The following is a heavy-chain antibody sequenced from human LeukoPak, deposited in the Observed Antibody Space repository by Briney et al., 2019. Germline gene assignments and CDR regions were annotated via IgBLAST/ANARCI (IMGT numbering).Heavy chain of an antibody. CDR3: ARRYGSGWYDY. Sequence: GGSLRLSCAASGFTVSSNYMSWVRQAPGKGLEWVSFVYSGGSTYSADSVKGRFTISRDNSKNTLYLQMNSLRAEDTAVYYCARRYGSGWYDYWGQGTLVTVSS. V-gene: IGHV3-53*01. J-gene: IGHJ4*02. D-gene: IGHD6-19*01. CDR2: VYSGGST. CDR1: GFTVSSNY.